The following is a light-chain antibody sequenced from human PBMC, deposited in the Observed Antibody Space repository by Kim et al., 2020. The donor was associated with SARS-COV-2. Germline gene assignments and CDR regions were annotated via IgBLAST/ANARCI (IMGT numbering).Light chain of an antibody. J-gene: IGLJ1*01. CDR1: SSDVGGYNY. CDR3: SSYTSSSTV. CDR2: DVS. Sequence: QSALTQPASVSGSPGQSITISCTGTSSDVGGYNYVSWYQQHPGKAPKLMIYDVSNRPSGVSNRFSGSKYGNTASLTISGLQAEDEADYYCSSYTSSSTVFGTGTKVTV. V-gene: IGLV2-14*03.